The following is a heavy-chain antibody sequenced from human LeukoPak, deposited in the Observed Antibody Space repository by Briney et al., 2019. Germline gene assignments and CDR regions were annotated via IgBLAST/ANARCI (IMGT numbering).Heavy chain of an antibody. CDR2: ISAYNGNT. D-gene: IGHD4-17*01. CDR1: GYTFTSYG. Sequence: ASVKVSCKASGYTFTSYGISCVRQAPGQGLEWMGWISAYNGNTNYAQKLQGRVTMTTDTSTSTAYMELRSLRSDDTAVYYCAREGEGLYGDYVSFDYWGQGTLVTVSS. CDR3: AREGEGLYGDYVSFDY. V-gene: IGHV1-18*01. J-gene: IGHJ4*02.